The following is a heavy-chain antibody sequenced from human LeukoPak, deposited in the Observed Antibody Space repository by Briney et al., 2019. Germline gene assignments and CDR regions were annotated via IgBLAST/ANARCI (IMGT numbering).Heavy chain of an antibody. Sequence: ASVEVSCKASGYTFTSYYMHWVRQAPGQGLEWMGWINPNSGGTNYAQKFQDRVTMTRDTSISTAYMELSRLRSDDTAVYYCARGGLQTWYYYMDVWGKGTTVTVSS. CDR2: INPNSGGT. CDR3: ARGGLQTWYYYMDV. J-gene: IGHJ6*03. V-gene: IGHV1-2*02. CDR1: GYTFTSYY.